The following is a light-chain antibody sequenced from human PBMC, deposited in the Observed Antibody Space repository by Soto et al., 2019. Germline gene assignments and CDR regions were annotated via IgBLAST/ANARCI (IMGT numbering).Light chain of an antibody. J-gene: IGKJ1*01. Sequence: ETVLTQSPGTLSLSPGERATVSCRASQSVGGNSLAWYQQRPGQAPRLLIYDTSRRATGIPDRFSGSGSGTDFTLTISRLEPADFAVYYCQQYQYSPRTFGQGTKVEIK. CDR1: QSVGGNS. CDR2: DTS. CDR3: QQYQYSPRT. V-gene: IGKV3-20*01.